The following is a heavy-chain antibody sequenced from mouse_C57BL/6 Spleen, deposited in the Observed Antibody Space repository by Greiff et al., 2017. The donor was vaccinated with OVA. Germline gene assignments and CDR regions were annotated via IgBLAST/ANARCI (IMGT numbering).Heavy chain of an antibody. D-gene: IGHD2-4*01. CDR3: ARPGYDYDGDY. CDR1: GYTFTSYW. Sequence: QVQLQQPGAELVKPGASVKLSCKASGYTFTSYWMHWVKQRPGQGLEWIGMIHPNSGSTNYNEKFKSKATLTVDKSSSTAYMQLSSLTSEDSAVYYCARPGYDYDGDYWGQGTTLTVSS. CDR2: IHPNSGST. V-gene: IGHV1-64*01. J-gene: IGHJ2*01.